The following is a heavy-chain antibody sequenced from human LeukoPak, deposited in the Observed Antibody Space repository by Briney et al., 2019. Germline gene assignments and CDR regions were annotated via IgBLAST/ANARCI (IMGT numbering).Heavy chain of an antibody. CDR2: INPNSGGT. CDR1: GYTFTGYY. V-gene: IGHV1-2*04. Sequence: GASVKVSCKASGYTFTGYYMHWVRQAPGQGLEWVGRINPNSGGTNYAQKFQGWVTMTRDTSISTAYMELRRLRSDNTAVYYCAKVPRTYGSGSYSGYCGQGTMVTDSS. CDR3: AKVPRTYGSGSYSGY. D-gene: IGHD3-10*01. J-gene: IGHJ4*02.